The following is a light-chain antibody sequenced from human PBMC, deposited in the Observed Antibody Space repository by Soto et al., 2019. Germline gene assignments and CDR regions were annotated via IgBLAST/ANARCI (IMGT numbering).Light chain of an antibody. Sequence: DIQMTQSPSTLSASVGERVTITCRASQSISTWLAWYQQKPGKAPKLLIYKASSLESGVPSRFSGSGSGTEFTLTISSLQHDDFATYYCQQYNSYGTFGQGTRVEIK. V-gene: IGKV1-5*03. CDR3: QQYNSYGT. CDR2: KAS. CDR1: QSISTW. J-gene: IGKJ1*01.